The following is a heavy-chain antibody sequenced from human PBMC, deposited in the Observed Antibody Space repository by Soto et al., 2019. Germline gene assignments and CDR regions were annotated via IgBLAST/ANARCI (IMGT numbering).Heavy chain of an antibody. D-gene: IGHD3-10*01. J-gene: IGHJ6*02. V-gene: IGHV4-59*01. Sequence: SETLSLTCTVSGGSISSYYWSWIRQPPGKGLEWIGYIYYSGSTNYNPSLKSRVTISVDTSKNQFSLKLSSVTAADTAVYYCARERGSGVNYYYYGMDVWGQGTTVTVSS. CDR3: ARERGSGVNYYYYGMDV. CDR1: GGSISSYY. CDR2: IYYSGST.